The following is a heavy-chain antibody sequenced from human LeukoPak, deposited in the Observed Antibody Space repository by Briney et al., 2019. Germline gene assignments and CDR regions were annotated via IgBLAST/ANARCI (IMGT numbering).Heavy chain of an antibody. CDR3: VKVYYYDSSGYYVGGTYFGMDV. D-gene: IGHD3-22*01. Sequence: GGSLRLSCSASGFTFSRYAMHWVRQAPGKGLEYVSGISSNGASTYYADSLQDRFTISRDNSKNTVSLQMSGLRAEDTAVYYCVKVYYYDSSGYYVGGTYFGMDVWGQGTTVTVSS. CDR2: ISSNGAST. CDR1: GFTFSRYA. V-gene: IGHV3-64D*09. J-gene: IGHJ6*02.